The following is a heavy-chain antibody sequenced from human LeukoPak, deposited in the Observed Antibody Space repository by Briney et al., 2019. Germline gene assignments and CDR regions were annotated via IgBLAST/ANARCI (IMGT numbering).Heavy chain of an antibody. J-gene: IGHJ4*02. V-gene: IGHV1-18*01. CDR3: ARGGGYNDY. D-gene: IGHD5-24*01. CDR2: ISAYNANT. CDR1: GYTFTSYG. Sequence: GASVKVSCKASGYTFTSYGISWVRQAPGQGLEWMGWISAYNANTKYAQNLQGRVTMTTDTPATTAYMELRSLTSDDTAVYFCARGGGYNDYWGQGTLVTVSS.